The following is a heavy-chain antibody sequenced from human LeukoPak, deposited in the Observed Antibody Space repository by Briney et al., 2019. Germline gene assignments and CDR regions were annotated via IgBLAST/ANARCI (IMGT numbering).Heavy chain of an antibody. CDR3: ARGYDCSGGSCYSPDAFDI. CDR1: GGSISSYY. D-gene: IGHD2-15*01. J-gene: IGHJ3*02. CDR2: IYYSGST. Sequence: SETLSLTCXVSGGSISSYYWSWIRQPPGKGLQWIGYIYYSGSTYYNPSLKSRVTISVDTSKNQFSLKLSSVTAADTAVYYCARGYDCSGGSCYSPDAFDIWGQGTMVTVSS. V-gene: IGHV4-59*08.